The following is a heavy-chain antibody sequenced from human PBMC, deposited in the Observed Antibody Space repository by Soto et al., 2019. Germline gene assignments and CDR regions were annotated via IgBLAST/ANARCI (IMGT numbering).Heavy chain of an antibody. Sequence: SETLSLTCSVSGAALNSGNYYWSWIRQVPGKGLEWIGHIYVTGAVDYNPSLRDRITISQDTSERQFSLNLRLVTAANTAVYYCARLRIATNNYKWFDPWGQGTLVTVS. CDR3: ARLRIATNNYKWFDP. J-gene: IGHJ5*02. CDR2: IYVTGAV. CDR1: GAALNSGNYY. D-gene: IGHD2-21*01. V-gene: IGHV4-31*03.